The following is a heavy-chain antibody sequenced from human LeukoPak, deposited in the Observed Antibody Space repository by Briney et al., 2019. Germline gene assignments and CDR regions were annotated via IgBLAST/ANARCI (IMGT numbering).Heavy chain of an antibody. Sequence: GGSLRLSCEASGFTFGSHAMYWVRQAPGKGLEWVAGIFGSGGSPHYADPVKGRFTISRDNAKNSLYLQMNSLRAEDTAVYYCARDNLDSGWYWGLDYWGQGTLVTVSS. V-gene: IGHV3-23*01. CDR3: ARDNLDSGWYWGLDY. CDR1: GFTFGSHA. CDR2: IFGSGGSP. D-gene: IGHD6-19*01. J-gene: IGHJ4*02.